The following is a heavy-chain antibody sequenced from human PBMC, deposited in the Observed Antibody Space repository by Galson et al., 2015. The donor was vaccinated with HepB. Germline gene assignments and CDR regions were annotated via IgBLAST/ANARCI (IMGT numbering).Heavy chain of an antibody. D-gene: IGHD2-21*02. CDR3: ARAQCSGGDCYSLDY. CDR1: GFTFSSYW. V-gene: IGHV3-7*03. CDR2: IKQDGSEK. Sequence: SLRLSCAASGFTFSSYWMSWVRQAPGKGLEWVANIKQDGSEKYYVDSVKGRFTISRDNAKNSLYLQMNSLRAEDTAVYYCARAQCSGGDCYSLDYWGQGTLVTVSS. J-gene: IGHJ4*02.